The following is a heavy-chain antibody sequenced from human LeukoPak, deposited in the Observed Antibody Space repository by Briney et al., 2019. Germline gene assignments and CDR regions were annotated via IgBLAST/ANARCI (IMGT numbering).Heavy chain of an antibody. D-gene: IGHD3-10*01. CDR1: GFTFSTYA. V-gene: IGHV3-23*01. Sequence: PGGSLRPSCAASGFTFSTYAMSWVRQAPGKGLQWVSTITDTGGLTYYPDSVKGRFTISRDNSKNTLYVQMNSLRAEDTAVYYCAKDFSGGWGVRHAFDIWGQGTVVTVSS. CDR2: ITDTGGLT. J-gene: IGHJ3*02. CDR3: AKDFSGGWGVRHAFDI.